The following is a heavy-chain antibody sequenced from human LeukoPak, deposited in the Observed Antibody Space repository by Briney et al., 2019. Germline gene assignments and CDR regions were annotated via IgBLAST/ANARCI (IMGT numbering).Heavy chain of an antibody. CDR3: ARHPSGWDYMDV. D-gene: IGHD3-22*01. CDR2: ISAYNGNT. V-gene: IGHV1-18*01. CDR1: GYTFTSYG. J-gene: IGHJ6*03. Sequence: ATVKVSCKASGYTFTSYGISWVRQAPGQGLEWMGWISAYNGNTNYAQKLQGRVTMATDTSTSTAYMELRSLRSDDTAVYYCARHPSGWDYMDVWGKGTTVTVSS.